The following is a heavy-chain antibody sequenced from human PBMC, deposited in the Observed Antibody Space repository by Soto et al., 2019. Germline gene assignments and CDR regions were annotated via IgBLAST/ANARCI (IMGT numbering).Heavy chain of an antibody. V-gene: IGHV3-21*02. J-gene: IGHJ6*02. CDR3: ATAGAAGSVMGV. CDR2: IDSTSSYI. Sequence: EMQLVESGGGLVKPGGSLRLSCIASGFSLNTYGMNWVRQAPGKGLEWVSTIDSTSSYIYYADSVKGRLTISRDNARNSVYLQLNSLRAEDTAVYYCATAGAAGSVMGVWGQGTTVTVSS. D-gene: IGHD6-13*01. CDR1: GFSLNTYG.